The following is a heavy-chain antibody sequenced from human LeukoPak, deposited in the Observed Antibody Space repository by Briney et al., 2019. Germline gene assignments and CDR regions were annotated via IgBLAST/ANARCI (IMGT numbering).Heavy chain of an antibody. CDR2: IYAGDSDT. CDR3: ARQKRVDRWFDP. V-gene: IGHV5-51*01. J-gene: IGHJ5*02. Sequence: GESLKISCKGYGYSFTSYWIGWVRQMPGKGLEWMGIIYAGDSDTRYSPSFQGQVTISVDKSISTAYLQWSSLKASDTAMYYCARQKRVDRWFDPWGQGTLVTVSS. CDR1: GYSFTSYW. D-gene: IGHD3-22*01.